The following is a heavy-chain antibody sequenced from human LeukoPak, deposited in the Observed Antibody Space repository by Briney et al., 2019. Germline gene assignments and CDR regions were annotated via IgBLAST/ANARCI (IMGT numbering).Heavy chain of an antibody. CDR1: GFTFSSYA. D-gene: IGHD3-22*01. CDR2: ISSSSHYI. V-gene: IGHV3-21*01. CDR3: AKDPNRYDSSIYYCAY. Sequence: GGSLRLSCAASGFTFSSYAMSWVRQAPGKGLEWVSYISSSSHYIYYADSLKGRFTISRDNSKNTLYLHMNRLRAEDTAVYYCAKDPNRYDSSIYYCAYWGQGTLVTVSS. J-gene: IGHJ4*02.